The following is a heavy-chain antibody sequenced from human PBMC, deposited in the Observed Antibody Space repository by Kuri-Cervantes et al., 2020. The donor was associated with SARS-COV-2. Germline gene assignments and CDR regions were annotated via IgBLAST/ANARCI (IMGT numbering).Heavy chain of an antibody. V-gene: IGHV1-2*04. CDR2: INPNSGGT. CDR3: ARGLDTAMAYHFDY. Sequence: ASVKVSCKASGYTFTGYYMHWVRQAPGQGLEWMGWINPNSGGTNYAQKFQGWVTMTRDTSISTAYMELSRLRSDDTAVYYCARGLDTAMAYHFDYWGQGTLVTVSS. D-gene: IGHD5-18*01. J-gene: IGHJ4*02. CDR1: GYTFTGYY.